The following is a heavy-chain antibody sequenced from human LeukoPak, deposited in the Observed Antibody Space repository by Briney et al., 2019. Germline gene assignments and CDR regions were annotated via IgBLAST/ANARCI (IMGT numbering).Heavy chain of an antibody. J-gene: IGHJ5*02. CDR3: ARVSVYSPHDSSGYYLP. Sequence: ASVKVSCKASGYTFTSYGISWVRQAPGQGLEWMGWISAYNGNTNYAQKLQGRVTMTTDTSTSTAYMELSRLRSDDTAVYYCARVSVYSPHDSSGYYLPWGQGTLVTVSS. V-gene: IGHV1-18*01. D-gene: IGHD3-22*01. CDR1: GYTFTSYG. CDR2: ISAYNGNT.